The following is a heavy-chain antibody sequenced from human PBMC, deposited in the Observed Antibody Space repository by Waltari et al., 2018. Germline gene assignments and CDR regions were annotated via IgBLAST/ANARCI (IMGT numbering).Heavy chain of an antibody. CDR2: IYYSGST. CDR3: ARGGIVVVTAMFQH. V-gene: IGHV4-39*01. D-gene: IGHD2-21*02. CDR1: GGSISSSSYY. Sequence: QLQLQESGPGLVKPSATLSLTCTVSGGSISSSSYYWGWIRQPPGQGLEWIGSIYYSGSTYYNPSLKSRVTISVDTSKNQFSLKLSSVTAADTAVYYCARGGIVVVTAMFQHWGQGTLVTVSS. J-gene: IGHJ1*01.